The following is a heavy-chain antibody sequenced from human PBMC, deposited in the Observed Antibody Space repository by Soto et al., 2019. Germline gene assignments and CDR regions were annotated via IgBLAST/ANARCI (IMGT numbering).Heavy chain of an antibody. Sequence: QVQLVESGGGVVQPGRSLRLSCAASGFTFSSYGMHWVRQAPGKGLEWVAVISYDGSNKYYADSVKGRFTISRANSNNTLYLQRNSLRAEDTAVYYCAKDQGACSSTSCYLGNFDYWGQGTLVTVSS. CDR3: AKDQGACSSTSCYLGNFDY. CDR1: GFTFSSYG. D-gene: IGHD2-2*01. V-gene: IGHV3-30*18. CDR2: ISYDGSNK. J-gene: IGHJ4*02.